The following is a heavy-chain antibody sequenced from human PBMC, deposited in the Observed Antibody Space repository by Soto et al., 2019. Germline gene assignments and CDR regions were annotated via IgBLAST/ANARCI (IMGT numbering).Heavy chain of an antibody. V-gene: IGHV4-31*03. D-gene: IGHD6-13*01. CDR2: IYYSGST. Sequence: QVQLQESGPGLVKPSQTLSLTCTVSGGSISSGGYYWSWIRQHPGKGLEWIGYIYYSGSTYYNPSPKGRFSIHGDTSKNQFSPKLSPGAAGGTAGYYLGGEGPSRWGGGVDYWGQGTLVTVSS. J-gene: IGHJ4*02. CDR3: GGEGPSRWGGGVDY. CDR1: GGSISSGGYY.